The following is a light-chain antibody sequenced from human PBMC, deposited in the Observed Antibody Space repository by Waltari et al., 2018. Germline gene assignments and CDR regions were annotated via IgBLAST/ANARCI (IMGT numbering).Light chain of an antibody. CDR3: CSYAGSSTHVL. V-gene: IGLV2-23*02. Sequence: QSALTQPASVSGSPGQSITISCPGTSSDFGGYNYVSWYQQYPDKAPKLMIYDVSKRPSGVSNRFSGSKSGNTASLTISGLQAEDEADYYCCSYAGSSTHVLFGGGTKLTVL. CDR1: SSDFGGYNY. CDR2: DVS. J-gene: IGLJ2*01.